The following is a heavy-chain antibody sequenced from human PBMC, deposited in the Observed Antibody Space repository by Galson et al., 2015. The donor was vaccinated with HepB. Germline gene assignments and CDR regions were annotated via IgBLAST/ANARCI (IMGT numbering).Heavy chain of an antibody. V-gene: IGHV3-7*05. CDR2: IKEDGSEK. CDR1: EFILSMYW. CDR3: AKARANWGLDIDY. Sequence: SLRLSCAASEFILSMYWMNWVRQAPGKGLEWVANIKEDGSEKNYVDSVKGRVTISVDTSKNQFSLKLNSVTAADTALYYCAKARANWGLDIDYWGQGTLVTVSS. J-gene: IGHJ4*02. D-gene: IGHD7-27*01.